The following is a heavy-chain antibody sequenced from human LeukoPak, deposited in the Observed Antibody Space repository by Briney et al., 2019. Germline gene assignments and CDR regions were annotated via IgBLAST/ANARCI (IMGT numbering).Heavy chain of an antibody. CDR3: AKDRTPDDFWSGWFDP. J-gene: IGHJ5*02. CDR2: IWYDGSNK. V-gene: IGHV3-30*02. D-gene: IGHD3-3*01. CDR1: GFTFSSYG. Sequence: GGSLRLSCAASGFTFSSYGMHWVRQAPGKGLEWVAVIWYDGSNKYYADSVKGRFTISRDNSKNTLYLQMNSLRAEDTAVYYCAKDRTPDDFWSGWFDPWGQGTLVTVSS.